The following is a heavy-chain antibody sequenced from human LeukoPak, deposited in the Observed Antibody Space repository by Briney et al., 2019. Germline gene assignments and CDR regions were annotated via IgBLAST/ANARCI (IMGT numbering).Heavy chain of an antibody. D-gene: IGHD6-13*01. CDR3: TTDRSSWTAFGWIDP. J-gene: IGHJ5*02. Sequence: PGGSLRLSCAASGFTFSNAWMSWVRQAPGKGLEWVGRIKSKTDGGTTDYAAPVKGRFTISRDDSKNTLYLQMNSLKTEDTAVYYCTTDRSSWTAFGWIDPWGQGTLVTVSS. V-gene: IGHV3-15*01. CDR1: GFTFSNAW. CDR2: IKSKTDGGTT.